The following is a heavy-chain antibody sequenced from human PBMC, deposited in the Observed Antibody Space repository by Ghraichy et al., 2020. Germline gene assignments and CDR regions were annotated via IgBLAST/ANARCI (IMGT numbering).Heavy chain of an antibody. J-gene: IGHJ4*02. V-gene: IGHV3-30*02. D-gene: IGHD3-22*01. CDR3: AKDPKDYYYDSSGYYFY. CDR2: IRYDGSNK. Sequence: GGSLRLSCAASGFTFSSYGMYWVRQAPGKGLEWVAFIRYDGSNKYYADSVKGRFTISRDNSKNTLYLQMNSLRAEDTAVYYCAKDPKDYYYDSSGYYFYWGQGTLVTVSS. CDR1: GFTFSSYG.